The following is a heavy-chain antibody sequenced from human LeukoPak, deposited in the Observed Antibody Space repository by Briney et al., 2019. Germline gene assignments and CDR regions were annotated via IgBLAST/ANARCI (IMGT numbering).Heavy chain of an antibody. Sequence: QPGGSLRLSCAASGFTFSTYAMSWVRQAPGKGLEWVSAISGSGGHTYYADSGKGRFTISRDNSKNTLYLQMNSLRAEDTAVYSCAKHVGNNQDGPYFDYWGQGTLVTVSS. J-gene: IGHJ4*02. V-gene: IGHV3-23*01. CDR2: ISGSGGHT. D-gene: IGHD1/OR15-1a*01. CDR3: AKHVGNNQDGPYFDY. CDR1: GFTFSTYA.